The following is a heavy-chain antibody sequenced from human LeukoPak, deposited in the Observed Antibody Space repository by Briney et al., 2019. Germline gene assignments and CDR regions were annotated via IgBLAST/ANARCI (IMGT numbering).Heavy chain of an antibody. D-gene: IGHD2-2*01. V-gene: IGHV4-34*01. CDR2: INHSGST. CDR1: GGSFSGYY. Sequence: PSETLSLTCAVYGGSFSGYYWSWIRQPPGKGLEWIGEINHSGSTNYNPSLKSRVTISVDTSKNQSSLKLSSVTAADTAVYYCARDAIRVAPAAIRVRPYYYVDVWGKGTTVTVSS. J-gene: IGHJ6*03. CDR3: ARDAIRVAPAAIRVRPYYYVDV.